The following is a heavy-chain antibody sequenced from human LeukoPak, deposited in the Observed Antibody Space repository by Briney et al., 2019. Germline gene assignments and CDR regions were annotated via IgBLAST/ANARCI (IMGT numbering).Heavy chain of an antibody. D-gene: IGHD3-9*01. CDR1: GFTFSSYS. CDR3: ARGVLGYFRFDP. J-gene: IGHJ5*02. CDR2: ISSSSSYI. V-gene: IGHV3-21*01. Sequence: GGSLRLSCAASGFTFSSYSMNWVRQAPGKGLEWVSSISSSSSYIYYADSVKGRFTISRDNAKNSLYLQMNSLRAEDTAVYYCARGVLGYFRFDPWGQGTLVTVS.